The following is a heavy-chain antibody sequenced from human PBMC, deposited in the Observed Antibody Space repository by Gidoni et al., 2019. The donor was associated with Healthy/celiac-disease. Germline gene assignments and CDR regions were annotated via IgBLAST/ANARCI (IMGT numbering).Heavy chain of an antibody. V-gene: IGHV3-21*01. J-gene: IGHJ4*02. CDR2: ISSRSSYI. Sequence: EVQLVESGGGLVKPGGSLRLSCAASGFTFSSYSMNCVRQAPGKGLEWVSSISSRSSYIYYADSVKGRFTISRDNAKNSLYLQMNSLRAEDTAVYYCARGRSGSYDYWGQGTLVTVSS. CDR1: GFTFSSYS. D-gene: IGHD1-26*01. CDR3: ARGRSGSYDY.